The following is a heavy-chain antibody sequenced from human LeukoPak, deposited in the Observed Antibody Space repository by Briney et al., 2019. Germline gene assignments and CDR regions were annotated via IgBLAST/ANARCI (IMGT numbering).Heavy chain of an antibody. J-gene: IGHJ4*02. Sequence: SVKVSCKASGGTFSSYAISWVRQAPGQGLEWMGGIIPIFGTANYAQKFQGRDTITTDESTSTAYMELSSLRSEDTAVYYCARLRGYSYGLREYYFDYWGQGTLVTVSS. V-gene: IGHV1-69*05. D-gene: IGHD5-18*01. CDR3: ARLRGYSYGLREYYFDY. CDR2: IIPIFGTA. CDR1: GGTFSSYA.